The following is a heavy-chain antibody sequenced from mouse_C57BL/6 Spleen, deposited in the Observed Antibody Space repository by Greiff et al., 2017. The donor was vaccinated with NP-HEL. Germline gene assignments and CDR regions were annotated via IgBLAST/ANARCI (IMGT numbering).Heavy chain of an antibody. CDR2: IYPGDGDT. CDR3: AREGDYDEDFDD. D-gene: IGHD2-4*01. CDR1: GYAFSSSW. V-gene: IGHV1-82*01. Sequence: QVQLQQSGPELVKPGASVKISCKASGYAFSSSWMNWVKQRPGKGLEWIGRIYPGDGDTNYNGKFKGKATLTADKSSSTAYMQLSSLTSEDSAVYFCAREGDYDEDFDDWGKGTTLTVSS. J-gene: IGHJ2*01.